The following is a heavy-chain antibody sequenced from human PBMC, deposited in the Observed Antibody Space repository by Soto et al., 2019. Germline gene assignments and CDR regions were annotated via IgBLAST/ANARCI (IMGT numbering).Heavy chain of an antibody. Sequence: ETLSLTCTVSGGSISSYHWSWIRQSAGKGLEWIGRIYTSGNTHYNPSLKSRVTVSIDTSKNQFFLTVNSVTAADSAVYYCARESGDNWDYEAYWGQGTPVTSPQ. CDR2: IYTSGNT. CDR1: GGSISSYH. V-gene: IGHV4-4*07. CDR3: ARESGDNWDYEAY. D-gene: IGHD1-7*01. J-gene: IGHJ4*02.